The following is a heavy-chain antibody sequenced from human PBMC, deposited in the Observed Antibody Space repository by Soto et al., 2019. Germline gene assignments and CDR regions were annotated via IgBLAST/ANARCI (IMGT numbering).Heavy chain of an antibody. CDR2: IRSKAYGGTT. J-gene: IGHJ4*02. Sequence: HPGGSLRLSCTASGFTFGDYAMSWFRQAPGKGLEWVGFIRSKAYGGTTEYAASVKGRFTISRDDSKSIAYLQMNGLKTEDTAVYYCTRDKRGYDSSGYFVVYCDYWGQGTLVTVSS. V-gene: IGHV3-49*03. CDR1: GFTFGDYA. CDR3: TRDKRGYDSSGYFVVYCDY. D-gene: IGHD3-22*01.